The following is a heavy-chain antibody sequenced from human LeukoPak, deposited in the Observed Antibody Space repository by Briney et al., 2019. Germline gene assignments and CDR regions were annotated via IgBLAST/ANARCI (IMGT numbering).Heavy chain of an antibody. CDR2: ITSRSSYI. D-gene: IGHD3-10*01. Sequence: GGSLRLSCAASGFTFSNYELNWVRRAPGKGLEWVSSITSRSSYIYYADSVKGRFTISRDNAKNTLYLQMNSLRAEDTALYYCARAPGGTMVLDYWGQGTLVTVSS. CDR1: GFTFSNYE. CDR3: ARAPGGTMVLDY. J-gene: IGHJ4*02. V-gene: IGHV3-21*06.